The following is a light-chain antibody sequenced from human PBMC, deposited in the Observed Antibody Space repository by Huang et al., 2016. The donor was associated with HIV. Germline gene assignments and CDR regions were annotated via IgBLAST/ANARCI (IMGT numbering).Light chain of an antibody. Sequence: DIQMTQSPSTLSASVGNRVTITCRASLSISSWLAWYQQKPGKAPKLLIYKASSLESGVPSRFIGSGCGTEFTLTISSLQPDDFATYYCQQYTTYFPTFGQGTKLEIK. J-gene: IGKJ2*01. V-gene: IGKV1-5*03. CDR3: QQYTTYFPT. CDR2: KAS. CDR1: LSISSW.